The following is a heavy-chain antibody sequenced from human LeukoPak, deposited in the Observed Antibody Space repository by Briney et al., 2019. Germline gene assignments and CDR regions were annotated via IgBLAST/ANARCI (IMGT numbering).Heavy chain of an antibody. CDR3: ARQGETVGYCSGGSCYGMSGRRLKRGFDY. D-gene: IGHD2-15*01. CDR1: GGSFSGYY. CDR2: INHSGST. J-gene: IGHJ4*02. V-gene: IGHV4-34*01. Sequence: SETLSLTCAVYGGSFSGYYWSWIRQPPGKGLEWIGEINHSGSTNYNPSLKSRVTISVDTSKNQFSLKLSSVTAADTAVYYCARQGETVGYCSGGSCYGMSGRRLKRGFDYWGQGTLVTVSS.